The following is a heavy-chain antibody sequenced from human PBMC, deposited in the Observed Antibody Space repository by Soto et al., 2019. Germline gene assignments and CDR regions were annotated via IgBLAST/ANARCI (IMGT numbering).Heavy chain of an antibody. J-gene: IGHJ6*02. CDR2: IIPIFGTA. CDR1: GCTFSSYA. CDR3: ARVVSPPISYYYGMDV. D-gene: IGHD2-15*01. V-gene: IGHV1-69*13. Sequence: SVKVSCKACGCTFSSYAISWVRQAPGQGREWMGGIIPIFGTANYAQKFQGRVTITADESTSTAYMELSSLRSEDTAVYYCARVVSPPISYYYGMDVSGPGTTLTVSS.